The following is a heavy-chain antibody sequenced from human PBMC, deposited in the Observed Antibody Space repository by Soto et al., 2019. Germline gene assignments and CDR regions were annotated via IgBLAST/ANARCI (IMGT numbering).Heavy chain of an antibody. CDR3: GRDPSHWFDDTYSYYSFDF. J-gene: IGHJ4*02. D-gene: IGHD3-16*01. Sequence: GESLKISCQGSGYSFVSYWIAWVRQTPGEGLEWMGIIFPGDSDTRYNPSFQGQVTISVDNSITAAYLRWSSLKASDTATYFCGRDPSHWFDDTYSYYSFDFWGPGTLVTVTS. CDR1: GYSFVSYW. CDR2: IFPGDSDT. V-gene: IGHV5-51*01.